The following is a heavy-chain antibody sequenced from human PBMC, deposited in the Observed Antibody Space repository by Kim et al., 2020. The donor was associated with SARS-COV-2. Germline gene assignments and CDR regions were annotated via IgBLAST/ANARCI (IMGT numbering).Heavy chain of an antibody. D-gene: IGHD6-19*01. V-gene: IGHV6-1*01. CDR1: GDSVSSTSAA. J-gene: IGHJ4*02. Sequence: SQTLSLTCAISGDSVSSTSAAWNWIRQSPSGGLEWLGRTYYRSKWYGDYAASVRSRISITADTSKNQFSLQLNSVTPEDTAVYFCARYTSAWYLDNWGQGTLVTVSS. CDR2: TYYRSKWYG. CDR3: ARYTSAWYLDN.